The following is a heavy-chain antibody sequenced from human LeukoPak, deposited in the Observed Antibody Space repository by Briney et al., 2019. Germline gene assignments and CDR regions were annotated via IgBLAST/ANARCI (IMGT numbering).Heavy chain of an antibody. V-gene: IGHV1-46*01. J-gene: IGHJ4*02. CDR1: VYTFIDYY. CDR2: INPRGGST. CDR3: ARKRTDGYISYYFDY. D-gene: IGHD5-24*01. Sequence: GASVTVSCKASVYTFIDYYMHWVRQAPGQGLEWMGIINPRGGSTTYAQNFQGRVTMTRDTSTSTLYMELSSLTYKDTAVYYCARKRTDGYISYYFDYWGQGTLVTVSS.